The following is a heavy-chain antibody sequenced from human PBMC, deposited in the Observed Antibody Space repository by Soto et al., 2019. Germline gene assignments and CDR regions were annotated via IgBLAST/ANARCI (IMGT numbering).Heavy chain of an antibody. CDR2: IYWDDDK. CDR3: ANSKTWVDYFDY. CDR1: GFSLSTNGVG. D-gene: IGHD1-26*01. Sequence: QITLKESGPTLAKPTQTLTLTCTFSGFSLSTNGVGVGWIRQPPGKALEWLALIYWDDDKHYSPALKNSLTVTNDSPKKQLVLTMTNMDPVDTATYYCANSKTWVDYFDYWGQGTLVTVSS. J-gene: IGHJ4*02. V-gene: IGHV2-5*02.